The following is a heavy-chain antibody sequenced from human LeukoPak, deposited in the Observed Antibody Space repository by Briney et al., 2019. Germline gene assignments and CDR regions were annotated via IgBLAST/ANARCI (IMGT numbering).Heavy chain of an antibody. J-gene: IGHJ4*02. CDR1: GASISSSNW. Sequence: SETLFLTCAVSGASISSSNWWSWVRQPPGKGLEWIGEIYHSGSTNYNPSLKSRVTMSVDKSNNQFSLKLSSVTAADTAVYYCARDRDGSGSYYSTGWGQGTLVTVSS. CDR3: ARDRDGSGSYYSTG. V-gene: IGHV4-4*02. CDR2: IYHSGST. D-gene: IGHD3-10*01.